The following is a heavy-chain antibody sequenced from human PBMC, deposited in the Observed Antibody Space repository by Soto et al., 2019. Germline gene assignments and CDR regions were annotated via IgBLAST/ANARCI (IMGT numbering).Heavy chain of an antibody. J-gene: IGHJ6*03. V-gene: IGHV4-59*01. CDR2: IYYSGST. CDR1: GGSISNYY. CDR3: ARVYYYYYYMDV. Sequence: SETLSLTCTVSGGSISNYYWSWIRQSPGKGLEWIGYIYYSGSTNYNPSLKSRVTILVDRSKNQFSLKLSSVTAADTAVYYCARVYYYYYYMDVWGKGTTVTVSS.